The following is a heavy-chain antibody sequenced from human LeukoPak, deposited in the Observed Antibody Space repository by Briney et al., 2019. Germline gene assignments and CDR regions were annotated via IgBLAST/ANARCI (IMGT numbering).Heavy chain of an antibody. Sequence: PGGSLRLSCAASGFAFSSYWMTWVRQAPGKGLEWVANINQDVSEKYYVDSVKGRFTISRDDAKNSLYLQMNSLRAEDTAVYYCARSSSGYYYTSIDYWGQGTLVTVSS. CDR1: GFAFSSYW. J-gene: IGHJ4*02. CDR2: INQDVSEK. CDR3: ARSSSGYYYTSIDY. D-gene: IGHD3-22*01. V-gene: IGHV3-7*01.